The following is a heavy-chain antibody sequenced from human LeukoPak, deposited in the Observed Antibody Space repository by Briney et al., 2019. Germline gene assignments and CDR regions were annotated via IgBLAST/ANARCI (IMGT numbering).Heavy chain of an antibody. V-gene: IGHV4-4*02. CDR1: GDSINSLDL. CDR2: MYLSGTT. CDR3: AGLVGRYSSGLYYYYFDY. Sequence: SDTLSLTCTVSGDSINSLDLWSWVRQRPRNGLEWIGEMYLSGTTHSNPSVKSRVTISIDKSKNQFFLNLSSVTAADTAVYYCAGLVGRYSSGLYYYYFDYWGQGTLVTVSS. D-gene: IGHD3-22*01. J-gene: IGHJ4*02.